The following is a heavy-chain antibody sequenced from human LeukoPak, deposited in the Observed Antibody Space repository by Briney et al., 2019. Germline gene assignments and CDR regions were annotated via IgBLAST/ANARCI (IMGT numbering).Heavy chain of an antibody. D-gene: IGHD3-10*01. CDR2: IYYSGST. J-gene: IGHJ4*02. CDR1: GGSISSSSYY. V-gene: IGHV4-39*01. Sequence: PSETLSLTCTVSGGSISSSSYYWGWIRQPPGKGLEWIGSIYYSGSTYHNPSLKSRVTISVDTSKNQFSLRLSSVTAADTAVYYCARYYYGSGSYYYFDSWGQGTLVTVSS. CDR3: ARYYYGSGSYYYFDS.